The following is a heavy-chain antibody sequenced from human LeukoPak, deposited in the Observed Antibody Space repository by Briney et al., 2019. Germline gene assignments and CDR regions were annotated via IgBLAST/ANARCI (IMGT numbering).Heavy chain of an antibody. J-gene: IGHJ6*02. CDR3: ATGLLGGTWYYGAMGV. D-gene: IGHD3-10*01. CDR1: GHSLTEMF. CDR2: FDPEDGET. Sequence: ASVRVSCKISGHSLTEMFMHWVRLAPGRGLEWMGTFDPEDGETTYAQRFQGRVTMTEDTSTDTAYIDLTSLTSEDTALYYCATGLLGGTWYYGAMGVWGQGTTVTVSS. V-gene: IGHV1-24*01.